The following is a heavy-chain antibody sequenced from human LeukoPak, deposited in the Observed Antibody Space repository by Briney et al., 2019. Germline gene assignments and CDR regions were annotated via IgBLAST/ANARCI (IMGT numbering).Heavy chain of an antibody. CDR3: ARDGIRQLWLDYFDY. CDR2: IWYDGSNK. J-gene: IGHJ4*02. Sequence: GRSLRLSCAASGFTFSSYGMHWVRQAPGKGLEWVAVIWYDGSNKYYADSLKGRFTISGDNSKNTLYLQMNSLRAEDTAVYYCARDGIRQLWLDYFDYWGQGTLVTVSS. V-gene: IGHV3-33*01. CDR1: GFTFSSYG. D-gene: IGHD5-18*01.